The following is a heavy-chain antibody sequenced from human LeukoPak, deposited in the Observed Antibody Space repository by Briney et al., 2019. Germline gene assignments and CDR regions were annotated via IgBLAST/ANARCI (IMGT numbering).Heavy chain of an antibody. CDR3: ARGHSYGYGWFDP. J-gene: IGHJ5*02. D-gene: IGHD5-18*01. Sequence: PSETLSLTCTASGGSISSYYWSWIRQPPGKGLEWIGHIYSSGSTNYNPSLKSRVTISVDTSNNQFSLKLSSVTAADTAVYYCARGHSYGYGWFDPWGQGTLVTVSS. CDR2: IYSSGST. CDR1: GGSISSYY. V-gene: IGHV4-59*01.